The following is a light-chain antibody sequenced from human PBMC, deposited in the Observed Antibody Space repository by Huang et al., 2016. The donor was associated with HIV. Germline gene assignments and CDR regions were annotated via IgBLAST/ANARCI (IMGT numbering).Light chain of an antibody. Sequence: IQLTQSPSSLSASVGDRVIITCRASQDINTNLAWYQQKPGKAPKVLIYAASTWQSGVPSRFSGAASGIYFSLTIDNLQPEDFATYYCQQLSTYPITFGQGTLLDVK. CDR1: QDINTN. J-gene: IGKJ5*01. CDR2: AAS. V-gene: IGKV1-9*01. CDR3: QQLSTYPIT.